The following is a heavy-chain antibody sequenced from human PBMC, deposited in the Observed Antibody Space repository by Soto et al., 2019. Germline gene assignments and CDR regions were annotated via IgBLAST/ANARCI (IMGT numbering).Heavy chain of an antibody. J-gene: IGHJ6*02. Sequence: PGGSLRLSCAASGFTFSSYAMHWVRQAPGKGLEWVAVISYDGSNKYYADSVKGRFTISRDNSKNTLYLQMNSLRAEDTAVYYCARAWAPYVYYGMDVWGQGTTVTVYS. CDR2: ISYDGSNK. CDR3: ARAWAPYVYYGMDV. D-gene: IGHD3-10*02. V-gene: IGHV3-30-3*01. CDR1: GFTFSSYA.